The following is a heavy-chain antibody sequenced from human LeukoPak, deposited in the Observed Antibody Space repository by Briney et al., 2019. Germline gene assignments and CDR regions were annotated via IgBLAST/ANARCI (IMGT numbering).Heavy chain of an antibody. D-gene: IGHD6-13*01. V-gene: IGHV3-48*04. CDR1: GFTFSGYG. CDR3: ARDWVAAGGDYMDV. J-gene: IGHJ6*03. Sequence: GGSLRLSCAASGFTFSGYGMSWVCQAPGKGVEGVSSISGGGHTTYYADSVKGRFTISRDNAKNSLYLQMNSLRAEDTAVYYCARDWVAAGGDYMDVWGKGTTVAISS. CDR2: ISGGGHTT.